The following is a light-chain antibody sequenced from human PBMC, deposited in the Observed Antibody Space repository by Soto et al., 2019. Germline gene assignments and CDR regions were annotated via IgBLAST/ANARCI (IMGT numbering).Light chain of an antibody. Sequence: QSALTQPASVSGSPGQSITISCTGTSSDIGAYDYVSWYQQHPGRAPKLMVYEVSDRPSGVPDRLSGSKSGTSASLAISGLQSEDEADYYCAAWDDSLNDYVFGTGTKLTVL. CDR1: SSDIGAYDY. CDR3: AAWDDSLNDYV. J-gene: IGLJ1*01. CDR2: EVS. V-gene: IGLV2-14*01.